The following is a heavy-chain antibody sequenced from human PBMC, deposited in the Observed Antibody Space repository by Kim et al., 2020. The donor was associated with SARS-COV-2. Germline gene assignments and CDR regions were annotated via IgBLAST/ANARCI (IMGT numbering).Heavy chain of an antibody. V-gene: IGHV3-21*01. CDR3: ARDPGLGPKHAFDI. D-gene: IGHD7-27*01. CDR1: GFTFSSYS. Sequence: GGSLRLSCAASGFTFSSYSMNWVRQAPGKGLEWVSSISSSSSYIYYADSVKGRFTISRDNAKNSLYLQMNSLRAEDTAVYYCARDPGLGPKHAFDIWGQGTMVTVSS. J-gene: IGHJ3*02. CDR2: ISSSSSYI.